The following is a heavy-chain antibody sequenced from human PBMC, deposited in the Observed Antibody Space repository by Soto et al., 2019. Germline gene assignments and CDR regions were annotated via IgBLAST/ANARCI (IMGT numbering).Heavy chain of an antibody. D-gene: IGHD3-9*01. Sequence: SETLSLTCTVSGGSISSYYWSWIRQPLGKGLEWIGYIYYSGSTNYNPSLKSRVTISVDTSKNQFSLKLSSVTAADTAVYYRARGPYYDILTGYYRDYYYGMDVWGQGTTVTVSS. J-gene: IGHJ6*02. CDR1: GGSISSYY. V-gene: IGHV4-59*01. CDR2: IYYSGST. CDR3: ARGPYYDILTGYYRDYYYGMDV.